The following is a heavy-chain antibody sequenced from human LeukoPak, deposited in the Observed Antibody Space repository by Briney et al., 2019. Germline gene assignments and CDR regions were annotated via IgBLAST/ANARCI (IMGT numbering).Heavy chain of an antibody. CDR1: GGSISSSNYY. CDR3: AIKAKGDH. J-gene: IGHJ4*02. V-gene: IGHV4-39*07. CDR2: IYYSGST. D-gene: IGHD3-10*01. Sequence: PSETLSLTCTVSGGSISSSNYYWGWIRQPPGKGLEWIGSIYYSGSTYYNPSLKSRVTISVDTSKNQFSLKLSSVTAADTAVYYCAIKAKGDHGGQGTRVTVSS.